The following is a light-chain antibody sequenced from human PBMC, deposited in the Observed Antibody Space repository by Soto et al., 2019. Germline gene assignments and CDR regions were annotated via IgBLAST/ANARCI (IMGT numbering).Light chain of an antibody. CDR2: EVT. V-gene: IGLV2-8*01. CDR3: TSYVGNDIWV. CDR1: SSDVGAYKY. Sequence: QSALTQPPSASGSPGQSVTISCTGTSSDVGAYKYVSWYQQYPGKAPKLMIYEVTKRPSGVPDRFSGSKSGNTASLTVSGRQAEDEDDYYCTSYVGNDIWVFGGGTQLTVL. J-gene: IGLJ3*02.